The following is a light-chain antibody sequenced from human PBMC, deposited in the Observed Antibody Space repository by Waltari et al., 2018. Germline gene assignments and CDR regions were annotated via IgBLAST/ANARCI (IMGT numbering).Light chain of an antibody. V-gene: IGKV1-5*03. CDR1: QSISSW. J-gene: IGKJ2*01. CDR2: KAS. Sequence: DIQMTQSPSTLSASVGDIITITCRASQSISSWLAWYQQKPGKAPKLLIFKASDLESGVPSRFSGSGSGTEFTLTISSLQPDDFATYYCQQYNTYPYTFGQGTKLEIK. CDR3: QQYNTYPYT.